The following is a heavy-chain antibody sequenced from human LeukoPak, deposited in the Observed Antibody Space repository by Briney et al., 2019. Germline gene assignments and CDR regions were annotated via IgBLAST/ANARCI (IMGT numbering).Heavy chain of an antibody. V-gene: IGHV1-18*01. D-gene: IGHD7-27*01. J-gene: IGHJ4*02. CDR2: ISAYNGNT. CDR1: GYTFTSYS. Sequence: GASVKVSCKASGYTFTSYSISWVRQAPGQGLEWMGWISAYNGNTNYAQKLQGRVTMTTDTSTSTAYMELRSLRSDDTAVYYCASYRLPGDLTLHWGQGTLVTVSS. CDR3: ASYRLPGDLTLH.